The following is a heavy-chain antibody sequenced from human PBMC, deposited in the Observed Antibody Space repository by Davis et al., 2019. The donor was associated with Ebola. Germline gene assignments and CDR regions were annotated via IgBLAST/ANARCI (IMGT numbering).Heavy chain of an antibody. J-gene: IGHJ6*02. V-gene: IGHV3-7*03. Sequence: GESLKISCAASGFTFSSYWMHWVRQAPGKGLEWVANIKQDGSEKYYVDSVKGRFTISRDNAKNSLYLQMNSLKAEDTAVYYCARDSREWLGPLWEYYGMDVWGQGTTVTVSS. D-gene: IGHD6-19*01. CDR1: GFTFSSYW. CDR3: ARDSREWLGPLWEYYGMDV. CDR2: IKQDGSEK.